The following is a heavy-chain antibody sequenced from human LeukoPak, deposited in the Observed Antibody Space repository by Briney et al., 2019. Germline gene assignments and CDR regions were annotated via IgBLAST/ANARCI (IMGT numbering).Heavy chain of an antibody. J-gene: IGHJ4*02. Sequence: PEGSLRLSCVATGFAFSNYGLHWVRQAPGKGREWVAFIQYDGSNKFHTDSVKGRFTISRDNAKNTLFLQMNSLRAEDTAVYYCAKPGGRVGESLNGIDYWGQGTLVTVS. CDR1: GFAFSNYG. V-gene: IGHV3-30*02. CDR3: AKPGGRVGESLNGIDY. CDR2: IQYDGSNK. D-gene: IGHD3-10*01.